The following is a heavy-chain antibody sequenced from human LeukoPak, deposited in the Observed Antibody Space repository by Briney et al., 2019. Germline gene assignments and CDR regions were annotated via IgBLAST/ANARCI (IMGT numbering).Heavy chain of an antibody. CDR1: GYSFTSYW. V-gene: IGHV5-51*01. J-gene: IGHJ5*02. CDR2: IYPGDSDT. CDR3: ARRNCSGGSCYYPWFDP. Sequence: GESLKISCKGSGYSFTSYWIGWVRPMPGKGLEWMGIIYPGDSDTRYSPSFQGQVTISADKSISTAYLQWSSLKASDTAMYYCARRNCSGGSCYYPWFDPWGQGTLVTVSS. D-gene: IGHD2-15*01.